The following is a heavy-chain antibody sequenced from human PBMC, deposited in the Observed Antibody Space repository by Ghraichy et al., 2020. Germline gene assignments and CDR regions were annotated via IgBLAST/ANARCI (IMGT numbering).Heavy chain of an antibody. CDR1: GGSISSGSYS. D-gene: IGHD5-18*01. CDR2: IYTSGST. Sequence: SETLSLTCTVSGGSISSGSYSWSWIRQPVGKGLECIGRIYTSGSTNYSPSLKSRVTISVDTSKNQFSLKLSSVTAADTAVYYCARGGFGYNYGTPTDNNWFDPWGQGTLVTVSS. V-gene: IGHV4-61*02. J-gene: IGHJ5*02. CDR3: ARGGFGYNYGTPTDNNWFDP.